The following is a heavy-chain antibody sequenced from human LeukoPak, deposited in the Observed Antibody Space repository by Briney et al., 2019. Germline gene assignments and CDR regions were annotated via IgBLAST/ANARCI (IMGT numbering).Heavy chain of an antibody. J-gene: IGHJ5*02. CDR2: INHSGST. Sequence: SETLSLTCAVYGGSFSGYYWSWIRQPPGKGLEWIGEINHSGSTNYNPSLKSRVTISVDTSKNQFSLKLSSVTAADTAVYYCARARYSYGQGDWFDPWGQGTLVTVSS. V-gene: IGHV4-34*01. CDR1: GGSFSGYY. CDR3: ARARYSYGQGDWFDP. D-gene: IGHD5-18*01.